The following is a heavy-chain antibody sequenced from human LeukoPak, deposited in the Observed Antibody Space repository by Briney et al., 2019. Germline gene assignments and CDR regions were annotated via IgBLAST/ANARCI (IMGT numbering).Heavy chain of an antibody. Sequence: GGSLRLSCAVSGFTLSSYSMNWVRQAPGKGLEWVSSISSSSSHIYYADSVKGRFTISRDNAKNSLYLQVNSLRAEDTAVYYCARDRYYGSGSYYGHYYYGMDVWGQGTTVTVSS. J-gene: IGHJ6*02. D-gene: IGHD3-10*01. CDR1: GFTLSSYS. CDR2: ISSSSSHI. CDR3: ARDRYYGSGSYYGHYYYGMDV. V-gene: IGHV3-21*01.